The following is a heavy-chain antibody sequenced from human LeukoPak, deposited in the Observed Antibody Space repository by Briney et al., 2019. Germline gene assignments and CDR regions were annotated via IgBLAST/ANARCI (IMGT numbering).Heavy chain of an antibody. CDR2: IYSGGST. CDR1: GFTVSSNY. V-gene: IGHV3-53*01. J-gene: IGHJ5*02. CDR3: SRAPDITMAGFDP. Sequence: PGGSPRPSCAASGFTVSSNYMSWVRQAPGKGREWVSVIYSGGSTYYADSVKGRFTISRDNSKNTLYLQMNSLRAEDTAVYYCSRAPDITMAGFDPWGQGTLVTVSS. D-gene: IGHD3-10*01.